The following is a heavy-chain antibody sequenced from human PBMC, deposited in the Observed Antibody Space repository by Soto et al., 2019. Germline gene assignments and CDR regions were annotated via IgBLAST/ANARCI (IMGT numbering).Heavy chain of an antibody. CDR3: AKDHRNGGTRVDY. V-gene: IGHV3-30*18. D-gene: IGHD2-15*01. CDR1: GFSFRAHG. J-gene: IGHJ4*02. Sequence: QVQLVESGGGVVQPGRSLRLSCVASGFSFRAHGMHWVRQAPGKGLEWVAVISYDGSYSYYADSVKGRFSISRDNWNNALYLQMSSLRPEYTAVYFCAKDHRNGGTRVDYWGQGTLVTVSS. CDR2: ISYDGSYS.